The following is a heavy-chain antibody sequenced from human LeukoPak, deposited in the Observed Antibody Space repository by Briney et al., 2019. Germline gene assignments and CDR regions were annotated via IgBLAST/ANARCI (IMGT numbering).Heavy chain of an antibody. Sequence: ASVKVSCKASGGTFSSYAISWVRQAPGQGLEWMGRIIPILGIANYAQKFQGRVTITADKSTSTAYMEPSSLRSEDTAVYYCARVSHSGGYGMDVWGQGTTVTVSS. J-gene: IGHJ6*02. D-gene: IGHD3-10*01. V-gene: IGHV1-69*04. CDR3: ARVSHSGGYGMDV. CDR1: GGTFSSYA. CDR2: IIPILGIA.